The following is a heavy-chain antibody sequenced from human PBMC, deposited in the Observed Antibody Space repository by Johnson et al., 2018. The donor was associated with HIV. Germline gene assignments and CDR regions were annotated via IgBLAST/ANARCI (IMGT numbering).Heavy chain of an antibody. CDR2: IKCDGSEK. CDR3: AREGGAAAPDAFDI. CDR1: GFTFSSYW. D-gene: IGHD2-2*01. V-gene: IGHV3-7*01. Sequence: MQLVESGGGLVKPGWSLRLSCAASGFTFSSYWMNWVRQAPGKGLEWVANIKCDGSEKYYVDSVKGRLTISRDNAKNSLYLQMNSLRAEDTAVYYCAREGGAAAPDAFDIWGQGTMVTVSS. J-gene: IGHJ3*02.